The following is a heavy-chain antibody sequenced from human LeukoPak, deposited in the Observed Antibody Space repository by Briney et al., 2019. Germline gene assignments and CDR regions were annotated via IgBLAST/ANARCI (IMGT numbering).Heavy chain of an antibody. CDR3: TRRLDD. D-gene: IGHD3-16*01. V-gene: IGHV3-7*01. Sequence: QAPGKGLEGVANIKHDESEKNYLDAVKGRFTISRDNAQNSLYLQMNGLRVEDTAVYYCTRRLDDWGQGTLVTVSS. CDR2: IKHDESEK. J-gene: IGHJ4*02.